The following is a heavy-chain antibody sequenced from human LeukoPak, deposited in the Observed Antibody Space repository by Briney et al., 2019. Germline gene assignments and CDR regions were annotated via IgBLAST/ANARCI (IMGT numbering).Heavy chain of an antibody. V-gene: IGHV1-69*13. Sequence: GASVKVSCKASGGTFSSYAISWVRQAPGQGLEWMGGIIPISGTANYAQKFQGRVTITADESTSTAYMEPSSLRSEDTAVYYCARAPAANYYDSSGYYRPFDYWGQGTLVTVSS. J-gene: IGHJ4*02. CDR3: ARAPAANYYDSSGYYRPFDY. CDR1: GGTFSSYA. CDR2: IIPISGTA. D-gene: IGHD3-22*01.